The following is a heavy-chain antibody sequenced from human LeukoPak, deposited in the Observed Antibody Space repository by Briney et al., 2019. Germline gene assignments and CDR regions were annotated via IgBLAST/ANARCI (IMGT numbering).Heavy chain of an antibody. V-gene: IGHV3-21*01. CDR3: ARVRSKRVDP. D-gene: IGHD2-15*01. CDR2: ISSSSYI. J-gene: IGHJ5*02. CDR1: GFTFSSYS. Sequence: GSLRLSCAASGFTFSSYSMNWVRQAPGKGLEWVSSISSSSYIYYADSVKGRFTISRGNAKNSLYLQMNSLRAEDTAVYYCARVRSKRVDPWGQGTLVTVSS.